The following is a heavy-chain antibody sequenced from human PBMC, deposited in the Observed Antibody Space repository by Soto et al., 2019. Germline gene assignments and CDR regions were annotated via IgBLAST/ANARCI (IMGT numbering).Heavy chain of an antibody. J-gene: IGHJ4*02. V-gene: IGHV3-30-3*01. CDR1: GFSFSSYA. CDR2: ISYDGSNK. D-gene: IGHD3-3*01. CDR3: ARAIERLLGD. Sequence: QAQLVESWGGVVQPGRSLRLSCAASGFSFSSYAMHWVRRAPGKGLEWVAVISYDGSNKYYADSVRGRFTISRDNSQNTLDLQMNSLRREDTAVYYCARAIERLLGDWGQGTLVTVSS.